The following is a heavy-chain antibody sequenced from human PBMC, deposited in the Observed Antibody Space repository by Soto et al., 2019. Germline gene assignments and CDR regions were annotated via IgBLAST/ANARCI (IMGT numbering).Heavy chain of an antibody. CDR3: ASTTVVDDYYYYYGMDV. V-gene: IGHV5-51*01. J-gene: IGHJ6*02. CDR2: IYPGDSDT. Sequence: GDSLKISCKGAGYSFTNFWIGWVRQMPGKGLEWMGIIYPGDSDTRYSPSFQGQVTISADKSISTAYLQWSSLKASDTAMYYCASTTVVDDYYYYYGMDVWGQGTTVTVSS. D-gene: IGHD4-17*01. CDR1: GYSFTNFW.